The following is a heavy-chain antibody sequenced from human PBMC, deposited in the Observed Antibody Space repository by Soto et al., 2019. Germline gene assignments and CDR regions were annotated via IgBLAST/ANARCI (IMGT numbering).Heavy chain of an antibody. CDR1: GDTFTSYA. J-gene: IGHJ5*02. V-gene: IGHV1-3*01. CDR2: INAGNGNT. Sequence: ASVRVSCKASGDTFTSYAMHWVRQAPGQRLEWMGWINAGNGNTKYSQKFQGRVTITRDTSASTAYMELSSLRSEDTAVYYCAIVASNWRANWSVPWCQATMVTV. CDR3: AIVASNWRANWSVP. D-gene: IGHD1-1*01.